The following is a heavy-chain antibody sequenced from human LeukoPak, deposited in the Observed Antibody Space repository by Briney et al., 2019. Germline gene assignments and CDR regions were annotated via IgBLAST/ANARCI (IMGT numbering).Heavy chain of an antibody. CDR3: AREGGYDPFEY. CDR2: INSDGSSA. J-gene: IGHJ4*02. V-gene: IGHV3-74*01. Sequence: GGSLRLSCAASGFTFSYYWMHRVRQAPGKGLVWVSRINSDGSSASYADSVKGRFTTSRDNAKNTLYLQMNSLRAEDTAVYYCAREGGYDPFEYWGQGTLVTVSS. D-gene: IGHD5-12*01. CDR1: GFTFSYYW.